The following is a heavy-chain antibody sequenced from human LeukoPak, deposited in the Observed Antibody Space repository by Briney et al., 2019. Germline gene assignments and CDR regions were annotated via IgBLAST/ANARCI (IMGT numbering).Heavy chain of an antibody. CDR2: ISGGGEST. CDR1: GFTFRSYE. J-gene: IGHJ4*02. D-gene: IGHD5-24*01. CDR3: ARRSGRRYEY. V-gene: IGHV3-48*03. Sequence: GGSLRLSCAASGFTFRSYEMNWVRHAPGRGLEWVSRISGGGESTVYPDAVKGRFTISRDNAKNSLYLQMNSLRVEDTGVYYCARRSGRRYEYWGQGVLVTVSP.